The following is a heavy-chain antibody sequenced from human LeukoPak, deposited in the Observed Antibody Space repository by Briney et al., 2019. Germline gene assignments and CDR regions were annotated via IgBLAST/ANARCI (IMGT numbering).Heavy chain of an antibody. CDR3: ARLGYYDILTGYCYYYGMDV. CDR2: IYYSGST. J-gene: IGHJ6*02. CDR1: GGSISSSSYY. V-gene: IGHV4-39*01. Sequence: SETLSLTCTVSGGSISSSSYYWGWVRQPPGKGLEWLGSIYYSGSTYYNPSLKSRVTISVDTSKNQFSLKLSSVTAADTAVYYCARLGYYDILTGYCYYYGMDVWGQGTTVTVSS. D-gene: IGHD3-9*01.